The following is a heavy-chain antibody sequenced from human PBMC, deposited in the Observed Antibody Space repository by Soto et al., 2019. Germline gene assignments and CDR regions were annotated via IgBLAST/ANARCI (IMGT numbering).Heavy chain of an antibody. Sequence: GGSLRLSCAASGFTFRNYAMTWVRQAPGEGLEWVSVITNTGANKLHADSVKGRFIISRDNSKNTLYLQMNSLRAEDTAVYYCAKIGESNIVLMVYAMPYYFDYWGQGTLVTVSS. J-gene: IGHJ4*02. CDR2: ITNTGANK. D-gene: IGHD2-8*01. CDR1: GFTFRNYA. V-gene: IGHV3-23*01. CDR3: AKIGESNIVLMVYAMPYYFDY.